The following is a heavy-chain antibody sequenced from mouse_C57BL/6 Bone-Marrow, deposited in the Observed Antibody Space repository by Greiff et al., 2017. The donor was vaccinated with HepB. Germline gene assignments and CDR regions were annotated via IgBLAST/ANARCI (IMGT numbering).Heavy chain of an antibody. V-gene: IGHV15-2*01. CDR2: ILPSIGRT. CDR1: DSEVFPIAY. J-gene: IGHJ1*03. D-gene: IGHD1-1*01. CDR3: ARDHGSSPYWYFDV. Sequence: QVQLQQSGSELRSPGSSVKLSCKDFDSEVFPIAYMSWVRQKPGHGFEWIGGILPSIGRTIYGEKFEDKATLDADTLSNTAYLELNSLTSDDSAIYYCARDHGSSPYWYFDVWGTGTTVTVSS.